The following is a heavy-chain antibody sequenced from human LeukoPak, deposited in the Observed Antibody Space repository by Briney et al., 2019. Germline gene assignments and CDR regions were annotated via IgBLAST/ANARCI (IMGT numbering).Heavy chain of an antibody. V-gene: IGHV1-8*01. Sequence: ASVKVSCKASGYTFTSYDINWVRQATGQGLEWMGWMNPNSGNTGYAQKFPGRVTMTRNTSISTAYMELSSLRSEDTAVYYCARGPRRVRGVIYYWGQGTLVTVSS. CDR1: GYTFTSYD. CDR3: ARGPRRVRGVIYY. CDR2: MNPNSGNT. D-gene: IGHD3-10*01. J-gene: IGHJ4*02.